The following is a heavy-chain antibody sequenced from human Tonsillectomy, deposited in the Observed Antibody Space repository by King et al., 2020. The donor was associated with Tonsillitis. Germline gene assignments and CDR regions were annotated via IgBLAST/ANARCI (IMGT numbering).Heavy chain of an antibody. CDR1: GGSISSGDYY. J-gene: IGHJ6*02. D-gene: IGHD3-10*01. Sequence: QLQESGPGLVKPSQTLSLTCTVSGGSISSGDYYWSWIRQPPGKGLEWIGYIYYSGSTYYNPALKSRVTISVDTSKNQFSLKLSSETAADTAVYYCARVGFGRGYGMDVWGQGTTVTVSS. V-gene: IGHV4-30-4*01. CDR3: ARVGFGRGYGMDV. CDR2: IYYSGST.